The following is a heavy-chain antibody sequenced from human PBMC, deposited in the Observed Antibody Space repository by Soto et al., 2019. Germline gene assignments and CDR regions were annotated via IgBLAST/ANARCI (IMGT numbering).Heavy chain of an antibody. D-gene: IGHD3-10*01. CDR2: AHYRANT. CDR3: AIHGPIRSGSPRGWFDP. J-gene: IGHJ5*02. Sequence: PSETLSLTCIVSGGSINNGSYYWGWVRQSPGKGLEWIGSAHYRANTYYNPSLNSRVTIFVDTSKNQFSLRLSSVTAADTAVYYCAIHGPIRSGSPRGWFDPWGLGTLVTVSS. CDR1: GGSINNGSYY. V-gene: IGHV4-39*01.